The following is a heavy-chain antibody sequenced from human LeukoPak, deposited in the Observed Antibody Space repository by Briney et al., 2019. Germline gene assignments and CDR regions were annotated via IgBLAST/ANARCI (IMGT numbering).Heavy chain of an antibody. D-gene: IGHD2-15*01. CDR1: GYSINNAHY. J-gene: IGHJ4*02. V-gene: IGHV4-38-2*01. CDR3: ARASVEHSIVAGDYFDY. CDR2: MSQSAIA. Sequence: PSETLSLTCAVSGYSINNAHYWAWIRQHPGKGLEWIGNMSQSAIASYNPSLKSRVIISLDTSNNHFSLDLRSVTAADTAVYFCARASVEHSIVAGDYFDYWGQGTLVTVSS.